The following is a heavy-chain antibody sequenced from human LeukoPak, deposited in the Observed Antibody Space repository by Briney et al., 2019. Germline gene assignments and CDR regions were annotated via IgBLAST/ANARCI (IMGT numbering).Heavy chain of an antibody. V-gene: IGHV3-23*01. Sequence: GGSLRLSCAASGFTFSSYVMNWVRQAPGQGLVWVSTIGDTGHMTYYADSVKGRFTVSRDDSENTLYLQMHSLGAEDTATYYCAKSSHSSAWDDFDYWGQGTLVTVSS. CDR1: GFTFSSYV. CDR3: AKSSHSSAWDDFDY. D-gene: IGHD6-19*01. J-gene: IGHJ4*02. CDR2: IGDTGHMT.